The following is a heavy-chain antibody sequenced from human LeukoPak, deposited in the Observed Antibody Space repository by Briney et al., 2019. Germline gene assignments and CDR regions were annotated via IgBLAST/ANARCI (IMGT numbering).Heavy chain of an antibody. D-gene: IGHD3-3*01. J-gene: IGHJ6*03. Sequence: GGSLRLSCAASGFTFSSYWMHWVRQAPGKGLVWVSRINSDGSSTSYADSVKGRFTISRDNAKNTLYLQMNNLRAEDTAVYYCARGQRAHVEWSSYMDVWGKGTTVTVSS. V-gene: IGHV3-74*01. CDR2: INSDGSST. CDR1: GFTFSSYW. CDR3: ARGQRAHVEWSSYMDV.